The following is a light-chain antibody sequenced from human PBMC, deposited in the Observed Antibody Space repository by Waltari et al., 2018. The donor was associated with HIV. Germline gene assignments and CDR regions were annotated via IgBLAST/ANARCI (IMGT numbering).Light chain of an antibody. CDR3: LTWYDTVNGRV. Sequence: QSVLTQPPSASGTPGQTVTISCSGSTSNIGGNSVNWYQQFPGTAPKLLIHNTNRRPSGVPDRFSGAKSGASASLAISGLQSDDEADYYCLTWYDTVNGRVFGGGTKLTVL. CDR2: NTN. V-gene: IGLV1-44*01. J-gene: IGLJ3*02. CDR1: TSNIGGNS.